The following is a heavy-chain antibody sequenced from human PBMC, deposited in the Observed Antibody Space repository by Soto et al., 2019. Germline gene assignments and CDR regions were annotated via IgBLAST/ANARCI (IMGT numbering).Heavy chain of an antibody. D-gene: IGHD3-9*01. J-gene: IGHJ4*02. CDR1: SGSISSSNW. Sequence: QVQLQESGPGLVKPSVTLSLTCAVSSGSISSSNWWSWVRQPPGKGLEWIGEIYHSGSTNYNPSLKSRVTISVDKSKNQFSLKLSSVTAADTAVYYCAGRGYDILTGYYNFDYWGQGTLVTVSS. CDR2: IYHSGST. CDR3: AGRGYDILTGYYNFDY. V-gene: IGHV4-4*02.